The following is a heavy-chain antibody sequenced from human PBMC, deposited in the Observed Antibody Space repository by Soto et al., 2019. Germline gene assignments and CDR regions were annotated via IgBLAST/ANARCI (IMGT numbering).Heavy chain of an antibody. J-gene: IGHJ4*02. D-gene: IGHD3-22*01. CDR3: ARAGDYYDSTRPFGY. V-gene: IGHV3-30-3*01. Sequence: PGGSLRLSCAASGFTFSSYAMRWVRQAPGKGLEWVAVISYDGSNKYYADSVKGRFTISRDNSKNTLYLQMNSLRAEDTAVYYCARAGDYYDSTRPFGYWGQGTLVTVSS. CDR2: ISYDGSNK. CDR1: GFTFSSYA.